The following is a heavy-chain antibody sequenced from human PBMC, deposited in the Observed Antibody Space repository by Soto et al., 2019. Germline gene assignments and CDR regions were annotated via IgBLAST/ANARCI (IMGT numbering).Heavy chain of an antibody. CDR3: TRVAVDSSGYSAYYYGLEV. Sequence: GGTLRLSCTASGFTFGDYAMSWFRQAPGKGLEWVGFIRSKAYGGTTEYAASVKGRFTISRDDSKSIAYLQMNSLKTEDTAVYYCTRVAVDSSGYSAYYYGLEVWCQATTVSVS. J-gene: IGHJ6*02. D-gene: IGHD3-22*01. CDR2: IRSKAYGGTT. CDR1: GFTFGDYA. V-gene: IGHV3-49*03.